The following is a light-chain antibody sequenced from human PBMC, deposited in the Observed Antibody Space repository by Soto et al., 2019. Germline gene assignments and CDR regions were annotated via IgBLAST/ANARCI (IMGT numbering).Light chain of an antibody. CDR1: RVEVVGYNY. J-gene: IGLJ1*01. CDR2: DVS. V-gene: IGLV2-14*01. CDR3: SSYTSSSTPDV. Sequence: QSALPQLASVSGSPDQSTTISGPGTRVEVVGYNYASWYQQHPGKAPKFMIYDVSNRPSGVSNRFSGSKSGNTASLTISGLQAEDEADYYCSSYTSSSTPDVFGTGTKVTVL.